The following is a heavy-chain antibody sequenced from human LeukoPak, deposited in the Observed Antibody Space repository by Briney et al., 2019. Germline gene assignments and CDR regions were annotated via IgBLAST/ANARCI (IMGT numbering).Heavy chain of an antibody. CDR1: GGSISSSSYY. CDR2: IYYSGST. Sequence: SEALSLTCTVSGGSISSSSYYWGWIRQPPGKGLEWIGSIYYSGSTYYNPSLKSRVTISVDTSKNQFSLKLSSVTAADTAVYYCARPYGAAGLDWGQGTLVTVSS. CDR3: ARPYGAAGLD. V-gene: IGHV4-39*01. D-gene: IGHD4-17*01. J-gene: IGHJ4*02.